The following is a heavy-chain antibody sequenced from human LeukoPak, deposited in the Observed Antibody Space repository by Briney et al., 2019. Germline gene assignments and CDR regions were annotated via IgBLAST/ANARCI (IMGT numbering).Heavy chain of an antibody. CDR3: ARVVGQGIAARPGRYYYYYMDV. D-gene: IGHD6-6*01. CDR2: FYTSGST. V-gene: IGHV4-4*07. CDR1: GGSISSYY. Sequence: SETLSLTCTASGGSISSYYWSWVRQPAGKGLEWIGRFYTSGSTNYNPSLKSLVTMSVDTSKNQFSLKLSSVTAADTAVYYCARVVGQGIAARPGRYYYYYMDVWGKGTTVTVSS. J-gene: IGHJ6*03.